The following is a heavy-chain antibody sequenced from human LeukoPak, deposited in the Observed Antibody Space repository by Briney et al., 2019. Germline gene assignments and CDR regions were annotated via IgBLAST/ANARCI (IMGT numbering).Heavy chain of an antibody. D-gene: IGHD1-26*01. J-gene: IGHJ4*02. CDR2: INTDGSST. CDR1: GFTFSSYW. Sequence: PGGSLRLSCSASGFTFSSYWMHWVRQAPGRGLLWVSRINTDGSSTNYADSVKGRFTISRDNAKNTLYLQMNSLRAEDTAVYYGARGYLGIDYWGQGTLVTVSS. V-gene: IGHV3-74*01. CDR3: ARGYLGIDY.